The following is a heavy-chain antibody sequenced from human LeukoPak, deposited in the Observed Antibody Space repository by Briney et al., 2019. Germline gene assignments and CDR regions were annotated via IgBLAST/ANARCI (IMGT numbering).Heavy chain of an antibody. Sequence: PSETLSLTCTVSGGSISSYYWSWIRQPPGKGLEWIGYIYYSGSTNYNPSLKSRDTISVDTSKNQFSLKLSSVTAADTAVYYCARGVQGWFAPWGQGTLVTVSS. J-gene: IGHJ5*02. V-gene: IGHV4-59*01. CDR2: IYYSGST. CDR3: ARGVQGWFAP. D-gene: IGHD3-10*01. CDR1: GGSISSYY.